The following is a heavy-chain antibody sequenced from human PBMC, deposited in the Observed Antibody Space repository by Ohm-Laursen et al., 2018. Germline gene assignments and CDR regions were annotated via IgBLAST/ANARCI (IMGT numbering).Heavy chain of an antibody. CDR1: GGSISSYY. Sequence: SETLSLTCAVSGGSISSYYWSWIRQPPGKGLEWIGYIYYSGSTYYNPSLKSRVTISVDTSKNQFSLKLSSVTAADTAVYYCARSWDDAFDIWGQGTMVTVSS. V-gene: IGHV4-59*08. D-gene: IGHD6-13*01. J-gene: IGHJ3*02. CDR2: IYYSGST. CDR3: ARSWDDAFDI.